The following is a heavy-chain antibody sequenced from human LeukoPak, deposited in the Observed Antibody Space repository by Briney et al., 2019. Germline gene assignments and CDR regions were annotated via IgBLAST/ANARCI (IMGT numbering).Heavy chain of an antibody. CDR2: INHSGST. CDR3: ARGFPDYVWGSYRRNWFDP. Sequence: SETLSLTCAVYGGSFSGYYWSWIRQPPGKGLEWIGEINHSGSTNYNPSLKSRVTISVDTSKNQFSLKLSSVTAADTAVYYCARGFPDYVWGSYRRNWFDPWGQEPWSPSPQ. D-gene: IGHD3-16*02. J-gene: IGHJ5*02. V-gene: IGHV4-34*01. CDR1: GGSFSGYY.